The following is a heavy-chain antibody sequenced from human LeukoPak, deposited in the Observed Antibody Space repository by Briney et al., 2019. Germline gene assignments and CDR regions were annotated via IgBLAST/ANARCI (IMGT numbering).Heavy chain of an antibody. J-gene: IGHJ4*02. CDR3: ARATAGTGYYFDY. V-gene: IGHV4-59*12. CDR2: IHYSGST. D-gene: IGHD6-13*01. CDR1: GGSIRSYY. Sequence: SETLSLTRTVSGGSIRSYYWSWIRQPPGKGLRCLGYIHYSGSTNYNPSLKSRVTISVDTSKNQFSLKLSSVTAADTAVYYCARATAGTGYYFDYWGQGTLVTVSS.